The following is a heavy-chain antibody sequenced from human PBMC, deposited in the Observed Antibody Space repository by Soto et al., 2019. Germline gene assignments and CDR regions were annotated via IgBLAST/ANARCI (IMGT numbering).Heavy chain of an antibody. Sequence: QVQLVQSGAEVRKPGSSVTVSCKASGGTLSNYAISWVRQAPGQGLEWMGGIIPIVGTGSYAQKFQGRVTITVDEPTTTAYMELSPLIFEDTAVYYWASSVMIVPTASTDYYYHADVWCSGITASASS. CDR3: ASSVMIVPTASTDYYYHADV. CDR1: GGTLSNYA. D-gene: IGHD2-2*01. J-gene: IGHJ6*02. CDR2: IIPIVGTG. V-gene: IGHV1-69*01.